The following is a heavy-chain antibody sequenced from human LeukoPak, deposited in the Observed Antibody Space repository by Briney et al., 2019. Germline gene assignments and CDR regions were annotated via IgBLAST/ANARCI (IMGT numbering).Heavy chain of an antibody. Sequence: SETLSLTCAVYGGSLSAYYWTWIRQPPGKGLEWIGEINHGGSTYYNPSLKSRVTISVDTSKNQFSLKLSSVTAADTAVYYCARLWFGIDYYMDVWGKGTTVTVSS. CDR1: GGSLSAYY. CDR2: INHGGST. D-gene: IGHD3-10*01. J-gene: IGHJ6*03. CDR3: ARLWFGIDYYMDV. V-gene: IGHV4-34*01.